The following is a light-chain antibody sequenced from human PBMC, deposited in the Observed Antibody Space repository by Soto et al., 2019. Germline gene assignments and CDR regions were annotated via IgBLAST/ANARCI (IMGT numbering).Light chain of an antibody. CDR3: SSYTSSSPLEV. Sequence: QSALTQPASVSGSPGQSITISCTGTSSDVGGYNYVSWYQQHPGKAPKLMIFDVSNRPSGVSDRFSGSKSGNTASLTISGRPAEDEADYYCSSYTSSSPLEVFGSGTKVTVL. CDR2: DVS. CDR1: SSDVGGYNY. V-gene: IGLV2-14*01. J-gene: IGLJ1*01.